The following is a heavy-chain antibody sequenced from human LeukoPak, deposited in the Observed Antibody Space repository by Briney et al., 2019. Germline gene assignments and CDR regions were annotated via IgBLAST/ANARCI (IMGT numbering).Heavy chain of an antibody. Sequence: GESLKISCKGSGYSFTTYWIGWVRQMPGKGLEWMGIIYPGDSDTRYSPSFKGQVTMSADKSISTAYLQWSSLKASDSAMYYCAIQVGYCSGGSCYGWFDPWGQGTLVTVSS. V-gene: IGHV5-51*01. J-gene: IGHJ5*02. CDR2: IYPGDSDT. CDR3: AIQVGYCSGGSCYGWFDP. CDR1: GYSFTTYW. D-gene: IGHD2-15*01.